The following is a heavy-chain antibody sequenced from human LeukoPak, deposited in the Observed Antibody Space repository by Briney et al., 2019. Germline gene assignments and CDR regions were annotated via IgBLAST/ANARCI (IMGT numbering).Heavy chain of an antibody. D-gene: IGHD5-24*01. CDR3: ARGKDGYKRGYPLGFDY. CDR1: GFTFSDYY. Sequence: KPGGSLRLSCAASGFTFSDYYMSWLRQAPGKGLEWVSDIRSSGSTIYYADSVKGRFTISRDNAKNSLYLQMNSLRAEDTAVYYCARGKDGYKRGYPLGFDYWGQGTLVTVSS. J-gene: IGHJ4*02. CDR2: IRSSGSTI. V-gene: IGHV3-11*01.